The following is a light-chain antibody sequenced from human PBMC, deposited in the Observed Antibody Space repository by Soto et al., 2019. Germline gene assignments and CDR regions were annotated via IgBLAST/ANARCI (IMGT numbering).Light chain of an antibody. CDR2: SNN. CDR3: AAWDDSLV. V-gene: IGLV1-44*01. CDR1: SSNIGSNT. J-gene: IGLJ2*01. Sequence: QSVLTQPPSASGTPGQRVTISCSGSSSNIGSNTVNWYQQLPGTAPKLLIYSNNQRPSGVPDLFSGSKSGTSASLAISGLQSEDEADYYCAAWDDSLVFGGGTQLTVL.